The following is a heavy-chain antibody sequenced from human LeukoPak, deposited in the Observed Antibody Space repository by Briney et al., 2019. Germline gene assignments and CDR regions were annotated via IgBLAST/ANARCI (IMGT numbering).Heavy chain of an antibody. V-gene: IGHV1-2*02. CDR1: GYTFTAYY. J-gene: IGHJ3*02. Sequence: ASVKVSCKTSGYTFTAYYMHWVRQAPGQGLEWMGWINPNSSGTNYAQKFQGRVTMTRDTSISTAYMELSRLRSDDTAVYYCARVGSSGYYFHDAFDIWGQGTMVTVSS. D-gene: IGHD3-22*01. CDR2: INPNSSGT. CDR3: ARVGSSGYYFHDAFDI.